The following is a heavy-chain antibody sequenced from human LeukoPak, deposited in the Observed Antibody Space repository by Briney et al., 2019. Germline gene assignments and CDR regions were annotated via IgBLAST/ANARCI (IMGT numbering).Heavy chain of an antibody. CDR3: ASRNYYDSSGYSRVDY. Sequence: SETLSLTCTVSGGSISSSSYYWGGIRQPPGKGLEWIGSIYYSGSTYYNPSLKSRVTISVDTSKNQFSLKLSSVTAADTAVYYCASRNYYDSSGYSRVDYWGQGTLVTVSS. CDR2: IYYSGST. D-gene: IGHD3-22*01. CDR1: GGSISSSSYY. V-gene: IGHV4-39*01. J-gene: IGHJ4*02.